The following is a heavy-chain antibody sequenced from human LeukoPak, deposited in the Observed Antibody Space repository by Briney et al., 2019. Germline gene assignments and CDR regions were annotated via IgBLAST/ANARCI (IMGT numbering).Heavy chain of an antibody. V-gene: IGHV3-23*01. Sequence: GGSLGLSCAASGFTFSNYAMSWVRQAPGKGLEWVSSMSGSGGSTYYADSVKGRFTISRDNSKNTLYLQMNNLRAEDTALYYCAKNQGQWLVPVDYWGQGTLVTVSS. J-gene: IGHJ4*02. CDR3: AKNQGQWLVPVDY. CDR1: GFTFSNYA. D-gene: IGHD6-19*01. CDR2: MSGSGGST.